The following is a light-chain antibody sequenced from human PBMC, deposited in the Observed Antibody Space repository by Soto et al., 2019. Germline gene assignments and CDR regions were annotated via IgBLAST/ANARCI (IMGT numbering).Light chain of an antibody. CDR3: QQRSNWPVT. Sequence: ESVLTQSPATLSLSPGERATLSCRASQSVSSYLAWYQQKPGQAPRLLIYDASNRATGIPARFSGSGSGTDFTLTISSLEPEDFAVSYCQQRSNWPVTFGQGTKV. CDR2: DAS. J-gene: IGKJ1*01. CDR1: QSVSSY. V-gene: IGKV3-11*01.